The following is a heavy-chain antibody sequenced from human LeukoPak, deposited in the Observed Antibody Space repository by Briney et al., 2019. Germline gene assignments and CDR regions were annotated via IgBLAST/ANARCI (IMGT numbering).Heavy chain of an antibody. D-gene: IGHD3-16*01. V-gene: IGHV4-59*01. J-gene: IGHJ6*03. CDR1: GSSISSYY. CDR2: IYYSGST. CDR3: ARVKGDYYHYYMDV. Sequence: SETLSLTCTVPGSSISSYYWSWIRQPPGKGLNWIGYIYYSGSTNYNPSLKSRVTISVDTSKNQFSLKLSSVTAADTAVYYCARVKGDYYHYYMDVWGKGTTVTVSS.